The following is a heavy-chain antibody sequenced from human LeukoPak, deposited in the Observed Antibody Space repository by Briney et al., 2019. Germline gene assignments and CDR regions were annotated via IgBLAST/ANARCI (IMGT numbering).Heavy chain of an antibody. D-gene: IGHD3-10*01. V-gene: IGHV1-2*02. CDR2: INPNSGGT. J-gene: IGHJ4*02. Sequence: ASVKASCKASRYTFTGYYMHWVRQAPGQGLEWMGWINPNSGGTNYAQKFQGRVTMTRDTSISTAYMELSRLRSDDTAVYYCARANSYGSGSLVNWGQGTLVTVSS. CDR1: RYTFTGYY. CDR3: ARANSYGSGSLVN.